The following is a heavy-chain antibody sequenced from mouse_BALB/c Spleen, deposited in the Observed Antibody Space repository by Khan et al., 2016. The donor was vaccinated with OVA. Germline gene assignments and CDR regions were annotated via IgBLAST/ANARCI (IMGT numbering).Heavy chain of an antibody. Sequence: VELVESGGDLVKPGGSLKLSCAASGFTFSTYAMSWVRQTPEKRLEWVATISSDGDYIYYPDSVKGRFTISRDNAKNTLYLQMSSLRSEDTAMYYCARHNYGPFAYWGQGTLVTVAA. CDR1: GFTFSTYA. J-gene: IGHJ3*01. CDR2: ISSDGDYI. V-gene: IGHV5-9-3*01. CDR3: ARHNYGPFAY. D-gene: IGHD1-1*01.